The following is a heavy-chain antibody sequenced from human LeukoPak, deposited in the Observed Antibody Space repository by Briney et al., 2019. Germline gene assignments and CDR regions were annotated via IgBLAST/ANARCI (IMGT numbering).Heavy chain of an antibody. V-gene: IGHV3-74*01. Sequence: PGGSLRLSCAASVFTFSIDWMHWVRQAPGKGLVWVSRIRGDGNDATYADSVKGRVTVSRDNARSTLFLQMNRLTADDTAVYYCSRDRVRGSGSLDAWGQGTLVSVSS. D-gene: IGHD3-10*01. CDR3: SRDRVRGSGSLDA. CDR2: IRGDGNDA. CDR1: VFTFSIDW. J-gene: IGHJ5*02.